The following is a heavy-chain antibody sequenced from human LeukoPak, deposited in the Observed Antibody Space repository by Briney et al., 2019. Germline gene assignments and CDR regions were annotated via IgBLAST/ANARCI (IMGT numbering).Heavy chain of an antibody. CDR1: GYTFTGYY. Sequence: ASVKVSCKASGYTFTGYYMHWVRQAPGQGLEWMGWINPNSGGTNYAQKFQGRVTMTRDTSISTAYMELSRLRSDDTAVYYCARVWWEPFRMPSGFDYWGQGTLVTISS. CDR3: ARVWWEPFRMPSGFDY. V-gene: IGHV1-2*02. CDR2: INPNSGGT. J-gene: IGHJ4*02. D-gene: IGHD1-26*01.